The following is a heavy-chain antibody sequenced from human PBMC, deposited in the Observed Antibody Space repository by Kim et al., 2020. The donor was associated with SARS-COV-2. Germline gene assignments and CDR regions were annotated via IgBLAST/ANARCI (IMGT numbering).Heavy chain of an antibody. CDR1: GGSFSGYY. J-gene: IGHJ4*01. CDR2: INHSGST. CDR3: AMSVVVVAATHFFRDY. V-gene: IGHV4-34*01. D-gene: IGHD2-15*01. Sequence: SETLSLTCAVYGGSFSGYYWSWIRQPPGKGLEWIGGINHSGSTNYNPSLKSRVTISVDTSKNQFSLKLSSVTAADTAVYYCAMSVVVVAATHFFRDYWG.